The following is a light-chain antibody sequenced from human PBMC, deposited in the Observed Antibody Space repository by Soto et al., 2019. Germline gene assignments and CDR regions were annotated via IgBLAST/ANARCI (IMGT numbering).Light chain of an antibody. J-gene: IGKJ4*01. CDR3: QQYNDWPPLT. Sequence: EIAMTQSPATLSVSPGERATLSCRASQSVGSSLAWYQQKPGQAPRLLIYGASTRATGIPGRFSGSGSGTEFTLTISSLQSEDFAVYYCQQYNDWPPLTFGGGTKVDIK. CDR1: QSVGSS. CDR2: GAS. V-gene: IGKV3D-15*01.